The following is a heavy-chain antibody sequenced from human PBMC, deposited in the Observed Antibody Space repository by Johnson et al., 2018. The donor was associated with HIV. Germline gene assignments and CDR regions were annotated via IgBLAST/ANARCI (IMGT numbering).Heavy chain of an antibody. J-gene: IGHJ3*02. V-gene: IGHV3-30*18. CDR1: GFTFSSYG. CDR2: ISYDGSNK. CDR3: AKDQHGPLVPTVMRDDAFDI. D-gene: IGHD5-12*01. Sequence: VQLVESGGGLVQPGRSLRLSCAASGFTFSSYGMHWVRQAPGKGLEWVAVISYDGSNKYYADSVKGRFTISSDNSKNTLYLQMNSLGAGDTAVYYCAKDQHGPLVPTVMRDDAFDIWGQGTMVTVSS.